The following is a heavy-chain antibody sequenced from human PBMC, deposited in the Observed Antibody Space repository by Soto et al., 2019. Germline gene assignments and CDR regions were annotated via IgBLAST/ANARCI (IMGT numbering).Heavy chain of an antibody. V-gene: IGHV3-23*01. Sequence: EVQLLESGGGLVQPGGSLRLFCAASVFTFSIYAMSWVRQAPGEAREWVSAISGSGGSTYYADSVKGRFTISRDNSKNTLYLQMNSLRAEDTAVYYCAKDPEYSGYENWFDPWGQGTLVTVSS. J-gene: IGHJ5*02. CDR3: AKDPEYSGYENWFDP. CDR1: VFTFSIYA. D-gene: IGHD5-12*01. CDR2: ISGSGGST.